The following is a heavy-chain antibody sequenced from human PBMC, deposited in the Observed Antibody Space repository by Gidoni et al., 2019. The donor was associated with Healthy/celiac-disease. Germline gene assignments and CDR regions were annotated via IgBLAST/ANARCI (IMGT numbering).Heavy chain of an antibody. V-gene: IGHV4-4*02. J-gene: IGHJ6*02. CDR3: ARDLQNYDILTGLSYYYGMDV. D-gene: IGHD3-9*01. Sequence: QVQLQESGPGLVKPSGTLSLTCAVSGGSISSSHWWSWVRQPPGKGLEWNGEIYHSGSTNYNPSLKSRVTISVDKSKNQFSLKLSSVTAADTAVYYCARDLQNYDILTGLSYYYGMDVWGQGTTVTVSS. CDR1: GGSISSSHW. CDR2: IYHSGST.